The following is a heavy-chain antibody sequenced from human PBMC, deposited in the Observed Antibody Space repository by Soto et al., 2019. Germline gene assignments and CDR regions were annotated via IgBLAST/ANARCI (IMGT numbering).Heavy chain of an antibody. J-gene: IGHJ5*02. Sequence: ASETLSLTCAVYGGSFSGYYWSWIRQPPGKGLEWIGEINHSGSTNYNPSLKSRVTISVDTSKNQFSLKLSSVTAADTAVYYCGGPRGSSYTWFDPWGQGTLVTVSS. V-gene: IGHV4-34*01. CDR1: GGSFSGYY. D-gene: IGHD6-6*01. CDR2: INHSGST. CDR3: GGPRGSSYTWFDP.